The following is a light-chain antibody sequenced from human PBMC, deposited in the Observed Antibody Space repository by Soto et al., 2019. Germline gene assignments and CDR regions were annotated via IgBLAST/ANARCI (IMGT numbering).Light chain of an antibody. Sequence: DIQMTQSPSSLSASVGDRVTINCRASKSISSYLNWYQQKPGKAPKLLIYAASSLQSGVPSRFSGSGSGTDFTLTISSLQPEDFATYYCQQSYSTPYTFGQGTKLEIK. V-gene: IGKV1-39*01. CDR2: AAS. CDR3: QQSYSTPYT. CDR1: KSISSY. J-gene: IGKJ2*01.